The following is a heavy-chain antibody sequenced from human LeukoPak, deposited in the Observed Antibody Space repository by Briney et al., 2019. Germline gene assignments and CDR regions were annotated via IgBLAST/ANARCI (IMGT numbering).Heavy chain of an antibody. Sequence: GGSLRLSCAASGFSFDDYGMSWVRQAPGKGLEWVPGIHWNGGNTSYADSVKGRITISRDNAKNSLYLQMNSLRVEDTAFYYCARAAVSSWKLDYWGQGVLVTVSS. CDR3: ARAAVSSWKLDY. D-gene: IGHD6-13*01. J-gene: IGHJ4*02. CDR2: IHWNGGNT. CDR1: GFSFDDYG. V-gene: IGHV3-20*04.